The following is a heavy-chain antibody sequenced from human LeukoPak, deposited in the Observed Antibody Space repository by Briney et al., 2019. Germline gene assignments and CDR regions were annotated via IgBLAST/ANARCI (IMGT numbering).Heavy chain of an antibody. CDR3: ARDSEGYYDSSGYFTNDAFDI. V-gene: IGHV4-61*08. J-gene: IGHJ3*02. CDR2: IYYSGST. D-gene: IGHD3-22*01. Sequence: SETLSLTCSVSGGSVSSGAYYWTWIRQPPGKGLEWIGYIYYSGSTNYNPSLKSRVTISVDTSKNQFSLKLSSVTAADTAVYYCARDSEGYYDSSGYFTNDAFDIWGQGTMVTVSS. CDR1: GGSVSSGAYY.